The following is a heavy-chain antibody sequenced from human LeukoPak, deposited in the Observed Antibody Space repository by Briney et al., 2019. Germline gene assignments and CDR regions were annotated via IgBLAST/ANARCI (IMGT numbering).Heavy chain of an antibody. CDR3: ARPPSGKLDAFDI. CDR1: GGSISSNSYY. J-gene: IGHJ3*02. CDR2: IYYSGST. Sequence: PSETLSLTCTVSGGSISSNSYYWGWIRQPPGKGLEWIGSIYYSGSTYYNPSLKSRVTISVDTSKNQFSLKLSSVTAADTAVYYCARPPSGKLDAFDIWGQGTMLSVSS. V-gene: IGHV4-39*01.